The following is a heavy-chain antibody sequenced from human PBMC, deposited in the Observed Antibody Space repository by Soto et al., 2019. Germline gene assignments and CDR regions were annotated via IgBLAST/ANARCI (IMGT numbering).Heavy chain of an antibody. CDR2: IYTGST. CDR1: GGSISSYY. V-gene: IGHV4-59*01. Sequence: QVQLQESSAGLVKPSETLSLTCTVSGGSISSYYWNWIRQPPGKGLEWIGYIYTGSTNYNPSLKSRVTISVDTSKNHFSLTLSSVTAADTAVYYCARNHAFDIWGQGTMVTVSS. J-gene: IGHJ3*02. CDR3: ARNHAFDI.